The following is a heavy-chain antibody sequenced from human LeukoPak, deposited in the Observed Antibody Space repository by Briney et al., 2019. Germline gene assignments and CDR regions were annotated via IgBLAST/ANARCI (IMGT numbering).Heavy chain of an antibody. Sequence: ASVKVSCKVSGYPLIELSMHWVRQVPGKGLEWMGGFDPEDGETIYTEKFQGRVNMTEDTSTDTGYMELSGLRSEDTAIYYCATEITYYYGSGSFRPPDYWGQGTRIIVSS. CDR3: ATEITYYYGSGSFRPPDY. D-gene: IGHD3-10*01. V-gene: IGHV1-24*01. J-gene: IGHJ4*02. CDR1: GYPLIELS. CDR2: FDPEDGET.